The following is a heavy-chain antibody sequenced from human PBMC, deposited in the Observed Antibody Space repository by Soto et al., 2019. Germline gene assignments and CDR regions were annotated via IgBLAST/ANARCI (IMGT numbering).Heavy chain of an antibody. CDR2: INYSGTT. CDR1: GGSISSSSYY. CDR3: ARLIPCFTTSCHFDY. V-gene: IGHV4-39*01. J-gene: IGHJ4*02. Sequence: QLQLQESGPGLVKPSETLSLTCTVSGGSISSSSYYWAWVRQPPGKGPEWIGSINYSGTTYYNSSLKSRVTISVDTSKNQFSLTLSSVTAADTSVFYCARLIPCFTTSCHFDYWGQGSLVTVSS. D-gene: IGHD2-2*01.